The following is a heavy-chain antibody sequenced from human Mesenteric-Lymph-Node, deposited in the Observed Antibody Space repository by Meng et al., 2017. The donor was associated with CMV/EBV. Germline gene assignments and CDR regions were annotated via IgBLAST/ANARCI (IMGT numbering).Heavy chain of an antibody. CDR3: ARWKAGYYYYGMDV. D-gene: IGHD1-1*01. V-gene: IGHV1-8*03. CDR1: GNTFTSYD. J-gene: IGHJ6*02. Sequence: ASVKVSCKASGNTFTSYDINWVRQATGQGLEWMGWMNPNSGNTGYAQKFQGRVSITRNTSISTAYMELSSLRSEDTAVYYCARWKAGYYYYGMDVWGQGTTVTVSS. CDR2: MNPNSGNT.